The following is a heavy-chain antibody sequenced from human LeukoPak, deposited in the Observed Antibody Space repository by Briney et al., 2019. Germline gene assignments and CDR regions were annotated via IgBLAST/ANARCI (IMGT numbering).Heavy chain of an antibody. J-gene: IGHJ4*02. D-gene: IGHD5-12*01. CDR3: ARRYSGYDSGGYYFGY. V-gene: IGHV5-51*01. Sequence: GESLKISCKGSGYSFTRYWIGWVRQMPGKGLEWMGIIYPGDSDTRYSPSFQGQVTISADKSISTAYLQWSSLKASDTAMYYCARRYSGYDSGGYYFGYWGQGTLVTVSS. CDR2: IYPGDSDT. CDR1: GYSFTRYW.